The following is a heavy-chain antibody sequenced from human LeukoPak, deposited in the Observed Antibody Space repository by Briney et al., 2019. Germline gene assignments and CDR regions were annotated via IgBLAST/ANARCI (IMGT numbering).Heavy chain of an antibody. CDR3: ARVQLDYSSSFFDS. D-gene: IGHD6-6*01. Sequence: GGSLRLSCAASGFTFSSYSMNWVRQAPGKGLEWVSYISSDSRTIYYADSVKGRFTISRDNAKNSLFLQMNSLRAEDTAVYYCARVQLDYSSSFFDSWGQGTLVTVSS. CDR1: GFTFSSYS. V-gene: IGHV3-48*01. J-gene: IGHJ4*02. CDR2: ISSDSRTI.